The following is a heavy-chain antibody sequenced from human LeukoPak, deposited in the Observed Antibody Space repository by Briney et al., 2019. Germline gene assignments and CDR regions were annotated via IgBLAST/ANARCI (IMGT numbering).Heavy chain of an antibody. CDR1: GGSFSGYY. V-gene: IGHV4-34*01. D-gene: IGHD1-14*01. CDR3: ARGGISNWFDP. CDR2: INHSGST. J-gene: IGHJ5*02. Sequence: SETLSLTCAVYGGSFSGYYWSWLRQPPGKGLERIGEINHSGSTNYNPSLKSRVTISVDTSKNQFSLKLSSVTAADTAVYYCARGGISNWFDPWGQGTLVTVSS.